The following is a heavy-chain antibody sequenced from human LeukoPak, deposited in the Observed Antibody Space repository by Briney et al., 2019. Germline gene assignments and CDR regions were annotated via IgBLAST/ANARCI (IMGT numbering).Heavy chain of an antibody. CDR2: IIPIFGTA. D-gene: IGHD3-22*01. Sequence: GASVKVSCKASGGTFISYAISWVRQAPGQGLEWMGGIIPIFGTANYAQKFQGRVTITADESTSTAYMELSSLRSEDTAVYYCAKGLGGTMIVVVLDYWGQGTLVTVSS. CDR3: AKGLGGTMIVVVLDY. CDR1: GGTFISYA. J-gene: IGHJ4*02. V-gene: IGHV1-69*13.